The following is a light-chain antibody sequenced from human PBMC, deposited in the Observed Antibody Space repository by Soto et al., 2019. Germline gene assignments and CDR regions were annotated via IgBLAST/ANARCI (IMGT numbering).Light chain of an antibody. CDR2: DAS. J-gene: IGKJ1*01. CDR3: QQYGSSPRT. CDR1: QGISSA. V-gene: IGKV1-13*02. Sequence: AIQLTQSPSSLSASVGDRVTITCRASQGISSALAWYQQNPGKAPKLLIYDASSLESGVPSRFSGSGSGTDLTITISRMEPEDFEVYGCQQYGSSPRTFGQGTKVDIK.